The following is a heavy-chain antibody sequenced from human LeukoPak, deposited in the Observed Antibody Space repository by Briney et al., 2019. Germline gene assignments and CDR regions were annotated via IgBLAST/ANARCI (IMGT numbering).Heavy chain of an antibody. CDR1: GGTFNSYA. CDR2: IIPIFGTA. D-gene: IGHD4-23*01. J-gene: IGHJ5*02. CDR3: ARRGQNWGGNFNWFGP. V-gene: IGHV1-69*13. Sequence: SVKVSCKASGGTFNSYAISWVRQAPGQGLEWMGGIIPIFGTANYAQKFQGRVTITADESTSTAYMELSSLRSEDTAVYYCARRGQNWGGNFNWFGPWGQGTLVTVSS.